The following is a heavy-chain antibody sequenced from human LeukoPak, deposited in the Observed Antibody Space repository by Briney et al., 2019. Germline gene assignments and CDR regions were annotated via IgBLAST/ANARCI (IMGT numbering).Heavy chain of an antibody. D-gene: IGHD3-3*01. CDR1: GGSVTSTNW. Sequence: SGTLSLTCGVSGGSVTSTNWWTWLRQPPGKGLEWIGEVHLDGRTNYNPSLKSRLTMSVDLSENHISLKLTSVTAADTAVYYCAREGGFYRPLDYWGQGTLVTVSS. V-gene: IGHV4-4*02. CDR3: AREGGFYRPLDY. J-gene: IGHJ4*02. CDR2: VHLDGRT.